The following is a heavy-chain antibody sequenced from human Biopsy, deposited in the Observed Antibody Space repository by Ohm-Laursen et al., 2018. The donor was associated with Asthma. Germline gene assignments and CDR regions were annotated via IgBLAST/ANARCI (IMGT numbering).Heavy chain of an antibody. CDR3: AKDRVAGRSYYFDY. D-gene: IGHD6-13*01. Sequence: SLRLSCAASGFNFHNYGTNWVRRAPGKGLEWVAQILFDGRKINYPDSVKGRFTISRDNSKDMVYLQMNSLRPEDTAVYYCAKDRVAGRSYYFDYWGQGSLVSVSS. V-gene: IGHV3-30*18. J-gene: IGHJ4*02. CDR1: GFNFHNYG. CDR2: ILFDGRKI.